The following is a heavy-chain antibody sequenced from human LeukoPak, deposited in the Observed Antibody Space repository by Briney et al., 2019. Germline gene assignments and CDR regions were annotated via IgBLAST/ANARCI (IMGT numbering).Heavy chain of an antibody. CDR1: GFTFSSYA. Sequence: GGSLRLSCAASGFTFSSYAMSWVRQAPGKGLEWVSAISGSGGSTYYADSVKGRFTISRDNSKNTLYLQMNSLRAEDTAVYYCAKSDRITMVRGVSAFDIWGQGTMVTVSS. J-gene: IGHJ3*02. V-gene: IGHV3-23*01. CDR3: AKSDRITMVRGVSAFDI. CDR2: ISGSGGST. D-gene: IGHD3-10*01.